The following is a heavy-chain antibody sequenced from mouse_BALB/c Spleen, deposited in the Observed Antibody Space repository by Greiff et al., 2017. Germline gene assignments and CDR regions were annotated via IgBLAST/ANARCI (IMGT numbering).Heavy chain of an antibody. CDR1: GCTFSSYA. J-gene: IGHJ3*01. CDR3: ARGYYDYDRIAY. CDR2: ISSGGST. Sequence: EGMLVESGGGLVKPGGSLKLSCAASGCTFSSYAMSWVRQTPEKRLEWVASISSGGSTYYPDSVKGRFTISRDNARNNLYLQMSSLRSENTAMSYCARGYYDYDRIAYWGQGTLVTVSA. D-gene: IGHD2-4*01. V-gene: IGHV5-6-5*01.